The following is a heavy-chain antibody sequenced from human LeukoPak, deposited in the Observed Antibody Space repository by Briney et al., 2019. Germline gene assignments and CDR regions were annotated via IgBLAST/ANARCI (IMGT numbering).Heavy chain of an antibody. V-gene: IGHV3-74*01. CDR1: GFTFSSHW. CDR2: ISSDGSST. J-gene: IGHJ4*02. Sequence: PGGSLRLSCAASGFTFSSHWMHWVRQAPGKGLVWVTRISSDGSSTSYADSVKGRFTISRDNAKNTLYLQMSSLRAEDTAMYYCARISLSGWVNDHWGQGTLVTVFS. D-gene: IGHD6-19*01. CDR3: ARISLSGWVNDH.